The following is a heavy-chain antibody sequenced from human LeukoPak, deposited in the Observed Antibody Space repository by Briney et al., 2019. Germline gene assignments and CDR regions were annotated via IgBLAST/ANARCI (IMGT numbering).Heavy chain of an antibody. CDR2: ISGSGGST. Sequence: GGSLRLSCAASGFTFSSYAMSWVRQAPGKGLEWVSAISGSGGSTYYADSVKGRFTISRDNSKNTLYLQMNSLRAEDTAVYYCAKMSIAARPGAGGFDYWGQGALVTVSS. CDR1: GFTFSSYA. V-gene: IGHV3-23*01. J-gene: IGHJ4*02. CDR3: AKMSIAARPGAGGFDY. D-gene: IGHD6-6*01.